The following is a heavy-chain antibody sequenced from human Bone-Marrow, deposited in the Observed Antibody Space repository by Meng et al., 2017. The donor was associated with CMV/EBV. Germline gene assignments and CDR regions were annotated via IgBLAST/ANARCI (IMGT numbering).Heavy chain of an antibody. CDR1: GGTFSSYA. Sequence: SVKVSCKASGGTFSSYAISWVRQAPGQGLEWMGGIIPIFGTANYAQKFQGRVTITTDESTSTAYMELSSLRSEDTAVYYCASREDIVVVPAASDAFDIWGQGTMVTVSS. CDR3: ASREDIVVVPAASDAFDI. CDR2: IIPIFGTA. V-gene: IGHV1-69*05. J-gene: IGHJ3*02. D-gene: IGHD2-2*01.